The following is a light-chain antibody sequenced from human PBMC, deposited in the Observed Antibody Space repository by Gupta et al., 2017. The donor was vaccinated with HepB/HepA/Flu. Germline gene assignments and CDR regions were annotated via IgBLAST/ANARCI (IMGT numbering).Light chain of an antibody. CDR3: QQYNSFPWT. CDR1: ETISSW. CDR2: QIS. V-gene: IGKV1-5*03. Sequence: DIQMTQSPSTLSASVGDRVTLTCRASETISSWLTWFQQRPGKAPKLQIYQISDLEKDVPSRFSGSGSGTEFTLTISSLQPDDFATYYCQQYNSFPWTFGQGTKVEVK. J-gene: IGKJ1*01.